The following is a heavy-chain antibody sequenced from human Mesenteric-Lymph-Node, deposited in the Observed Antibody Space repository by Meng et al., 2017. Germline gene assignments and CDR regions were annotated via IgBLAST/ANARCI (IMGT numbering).Heavy chain of an antibody. CDR2: IWYDGSNK. Sequence: LKLLESGGGLVQPGRSLRLSCAVSGLTFRSFGMHWVRQAPGKGLEWVAVIWYDGSNKYYGDSVKGRFTISRDNSENTLYLQMSSLRAEDTALDHCARDITVTTIPWFDPWGQGTLVTVSS. CDR3: ARDITVTTIPWFDP. V-gene: IGHV3-33*01. J-gene: IGHJ5*02. CDR1: GLTFRSFG. D-gene: IGHD4-17*01.